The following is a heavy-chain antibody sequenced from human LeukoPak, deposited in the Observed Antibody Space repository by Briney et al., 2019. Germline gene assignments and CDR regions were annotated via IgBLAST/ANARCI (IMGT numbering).Heavy chain of an antibody. CDR2: INHSGGT. D-gene: IGHD3-10*01. Sequence: LRLSCAASGFTFSSYEMNWIRQSPEKGLEWIGEINHSGGTNYKPSLKSRITISVDTSENQFSLKLSSVTAADTAVYYCARWGPGAFDIWGQGTMVTASS. J-gene: IGHJ3*02. CDR3: ARWGPGAFDI. V-gene: IGHV4-34*01. CDR1: GFTFSSYE.